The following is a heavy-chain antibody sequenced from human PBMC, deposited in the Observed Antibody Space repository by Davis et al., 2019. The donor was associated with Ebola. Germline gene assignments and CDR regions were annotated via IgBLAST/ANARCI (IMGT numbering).Heavy chain of an antibody. CDR1: GYTFTGYY. Sequence: ASVKVSCKASGYTFTGYYIHWVRQAPGQGLEWMGWINPNSGGTNYAQKFQGRVTMTRDTSISTAYMELSRLTSDDTAVYYCARVRGPLTLGGGRYYYYYYMDVWGKGTTVTVSS. CDR2: INPNSGGT. V-gene: IGHV1-2*02. CDR3: ARVRGPLTLGGGRYYYYYYMDV. D-gene: IGHD1-26*01. J-gene: IGHJ6*03.